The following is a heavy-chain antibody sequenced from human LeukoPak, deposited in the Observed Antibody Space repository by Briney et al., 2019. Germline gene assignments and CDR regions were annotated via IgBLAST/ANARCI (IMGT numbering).Heavy chain of an antibody. V-gene: IGHV3-33*06. CDR2: IWYDGSNK. D-gene: IGHD2-15*01. J-gene: IGHJ4*02. CDR1: GFTFSSYG. CDR3: AKAILGYCSGGSGSYFDY. Sequence: GGSLRLSCAASGFTFSSYGMHWVRQASGKGLEWVAVIWYDGSNKYYADSVKGRFTISRDNSKNTLYLQMNSLRAEDTAVYYCAKAILGYCSGGSGSYFDYWGQGTLVTVSS.